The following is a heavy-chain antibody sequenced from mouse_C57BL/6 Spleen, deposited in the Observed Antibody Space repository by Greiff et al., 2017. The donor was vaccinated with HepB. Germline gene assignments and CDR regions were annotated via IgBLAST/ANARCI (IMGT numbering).Heavy chain of an antibody. J-gene: IGHJ2*01. CDR1: GFTFSDYG. D-gene: IGHD3-2*02. CDR2: ISSGSSTI. CDR3: ARTQLSLREYIDY. V-gene: IGHV5-17*01. Sequence: EVKLVESGGGLVKPGGSLKLSCAASGFTFSDYGMHWVRQAPEKGLEWVAYISSGSSTIYYADTVKGRFTISRDNAKNNLFLQMTSLRSEDTAMCYCARTQLSLREYIDYWGKGTTLTVSS.